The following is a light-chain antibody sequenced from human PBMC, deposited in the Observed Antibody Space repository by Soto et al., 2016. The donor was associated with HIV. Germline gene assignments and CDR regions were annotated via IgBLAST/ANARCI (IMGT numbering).Light chain of an antibody. CDR3: QAWDTSTAV. V-gene: IGLV3-1*01. CDR1: KLGDKY. Sequence: SYELTQPSSVSVSPGQTASITCSGDKLGDKYACWYQQKPGQSPVLVIYQDSKRPSGIPERFSGSNSGNTATLTISGTQAMDEADYYCQAWDTSTAVFGGGTKLTV. J-gene: IGLJ2*01. CDR2: QDS.